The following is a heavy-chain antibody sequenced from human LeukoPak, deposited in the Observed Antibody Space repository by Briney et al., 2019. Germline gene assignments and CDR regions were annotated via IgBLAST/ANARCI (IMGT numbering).Heavy chain of an antibody. D-gene: IGHD6-13*01. CDR3: ARGGSSWYV. CDR1: GFTFSSYA. CDR2: ISGSGGST. J-gene: IGHJ4*02. V-gene: IGHV3-23*01. Sequence: PGGSLRLSCAASGFTFSSYAMSWVRQAPGKGLEWVSAISGSGGSTYYADSVKGRFTISRDNAKNSLYLQMNSLRAEDTAVYYCARGGSSWYVWGQGTLVTVSS.